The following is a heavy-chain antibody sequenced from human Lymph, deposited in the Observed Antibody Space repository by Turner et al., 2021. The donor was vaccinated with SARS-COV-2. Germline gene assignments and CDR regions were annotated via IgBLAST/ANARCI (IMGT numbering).Heavy chain of an antibody. CDR2: IYSGGRT. D-gene: IGHD4-17*01. J-gene: IGHJ4*02. CDR3: ARVLPYGDYFDF. Sequence: EVQLVESGGGLAQPGRSVRLSCAASGFTVSSHYRSWVRQAPGKGLEWVSLIYSGGRTLYADSVKGRFTISRDDSKSTLYLQMNSLRADDTAVYYCARVLPYGDYFDFWGQGTLVTVSS. V-gene: IGHV3-53*01. CDR1: GFTVSSHY.